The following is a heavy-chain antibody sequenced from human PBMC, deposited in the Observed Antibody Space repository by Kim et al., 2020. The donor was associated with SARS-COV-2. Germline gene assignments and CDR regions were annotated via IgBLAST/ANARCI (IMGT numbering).Heavy chain of an antibody. CDR3: ARSGNGYNAFGI. V-gene: IGHV3-11*01. CDR1: GLSFSDSY. J-gene: IGHJ4*02. CDR2: ISTRGESI. Sequence: GGSLRLSCAASGLSFSDSYMNWVRQAPGKGLEWLSFISTRGESIFYADSVEGRFTIPRDNAKNSLYLQMYYLRDEDTAVYYCARSGNGYNAFGIWGQG. D-gene: IGHD5-12*01.